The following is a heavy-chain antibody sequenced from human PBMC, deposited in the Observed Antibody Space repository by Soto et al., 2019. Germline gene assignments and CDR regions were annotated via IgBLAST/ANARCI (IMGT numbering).Heavy chain of an antibody. CDR3: ARTGLRSRPDAFDI. CDR2: IYYSGST. Sequence: TLETLSLTCTFSGGSISSYYWSLIRQPPGKGLEWIGYIYYSGSTNYNPSLKSRVTISVDTSKNQFSLKLSSVTAADTAVYYCARTGLRSRPDAFDIWGQGTMVTVSS. V-gene: IGHV4-59*08. J-gene: IGHJ3*02. CDR1: GGSISSYY. D-gene: IGHD3-16*01.